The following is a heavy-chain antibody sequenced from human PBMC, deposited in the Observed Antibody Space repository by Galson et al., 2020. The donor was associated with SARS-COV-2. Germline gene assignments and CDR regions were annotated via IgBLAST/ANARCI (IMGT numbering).Heavy chain of an antibody. D-gene: IGHD3-3*01. J-gene: IGHJ3*02. Sequence: GESLKISCAASGFTFSSYWMSWVRQAPGKGLEWVANIKQDGSEKYYVDSVKGRFTISRDNAKNSLYLQMNSLRAEDTAVYYCARDQYYDFWSGCFDALDIWGQGTMVTVSS. V-gene: IGHV3-7*03. CDR2: IKQDGSEK. CDR1: GFTFSSYW. CDR3: ARDQYYDFWSGCFDALDI.